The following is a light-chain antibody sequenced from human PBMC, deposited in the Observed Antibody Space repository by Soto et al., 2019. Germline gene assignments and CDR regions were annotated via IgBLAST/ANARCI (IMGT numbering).Light chain of an antibody. V-gene: IGKV3-15*01. CDR2: GAS. CDR1: QSVNIN. Sequence: EIVLTQSPATLSVSPGERATLSCRASQSVNINLAWYQQKPGQAPRLLIYGASTRATGIPARFSGSGSRTEFTLTIRSLQSEDFAVYYCQQYNNWPPITFGQGTRLEIK. CDR3: QQYNNWPPIT. J-gene: IGKJ5*01.